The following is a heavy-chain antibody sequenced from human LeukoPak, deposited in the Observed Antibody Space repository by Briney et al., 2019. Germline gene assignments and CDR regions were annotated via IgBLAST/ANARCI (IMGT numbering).Heavy chain of an antibody. CDR3: AGLHYDSSGYYYFDY. CDR2: IYSSGST. J-gene: IGHJ4*02. CDR1: GGSISSYY. Sequence: PSETLSLTCTVSGGSISSYYWSWIRQPPGKGLEWIGYIYSSGSTNYNPSLKSRITISEDTSKKQFSLKLSSVTAADTAVYYCAGLHYDSSGYYYFDYWGQGTLVTVSS. D-gene: IGHD3-22*01. V-gene: IGHV4-59*01.